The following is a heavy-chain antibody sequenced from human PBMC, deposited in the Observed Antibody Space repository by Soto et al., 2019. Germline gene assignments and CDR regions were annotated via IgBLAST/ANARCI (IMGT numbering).Heavy chain of an antibody. D-gene: IGHD3-10*01. CDR1: GGSVSSGSYY. CDR2: IYYSGST. CDR3: ARGTDFLSGLIDY. V-gene: IGHV4-61*01. J-gene: IGHJ4*02. Sequence: SETLSLTCTVSGGSVSSGSYYWSWIRQPPGKGLEWIGYIYYSGSTNYNPSLKSRVTISVDTSKNQFSLKLSSVTAADTAVYYCARGTDFLSGLIDYWGQGTLVTVSS.